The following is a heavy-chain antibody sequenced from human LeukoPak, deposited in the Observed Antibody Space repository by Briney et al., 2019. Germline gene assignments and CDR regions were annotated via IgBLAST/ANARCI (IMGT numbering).Heavy chain of an antibody. Sequence: SETLSLTCTVSGGSISTYYWNWIRQPPGKGLEWIGSIYYSGSTYYNPSLKSRVTISVDTSKNQFSLKLSSVTAADTAVYYCAEVRRYYDFWSGYFEGWFDPWGQGTLVTVSS. J-gene: IGHJ5*02. CDR2: IYYSGST. CDR1: GGSISTYY. V-gene: IGHV4-59*05. CDR3: AEVRRYYDFWSGYFEGWFDP. D-gene: IGHD3-3*01.